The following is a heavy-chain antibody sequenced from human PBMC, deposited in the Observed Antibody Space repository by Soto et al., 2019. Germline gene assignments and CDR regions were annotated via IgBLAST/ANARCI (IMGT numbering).Heavy chain of an antibody. CDR2: INHSGST. D-gene: IGHD4-4*01. V-gene: IGHV4-34*01. J-gene: IGHJ4*02. CDR1: GGVFSGYY. CDR3: ARGDTVTTGPIDY. Sequence: QVQLQQWGAGLLKPSETLSLTCAVYGGVFSGYYWSWIRQPPGKGLEWIGEINHSGSTNYNPSLKSRVTISVDTSKNQFSLKLSSVTAADTAVYYCARGDTVTTGPIDYWGQGTLVTVSS.